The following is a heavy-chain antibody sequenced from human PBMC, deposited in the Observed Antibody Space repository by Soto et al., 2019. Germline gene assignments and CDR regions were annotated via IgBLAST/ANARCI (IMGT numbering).Heavy chain of an antibody. J-gene: IGHJ6*02. D-gene: IGHD6-19*01. CDR1: GLIFSDYH. CDR2: IRRTANSYTT. V-gene: IGHV3-72*01. CDR3: AMLGGWSGGSSGMDV. Sequence: EVQLVESGGGLVQPGGSLRLSCAASGLIFSDYHMDWVRQAPGKGMEWVGRIRRTANSYTTEYAASVKGRFTISRDESKNSLYLQMNSLKSEDTAVYYCAMLGGWSGGSSGMDVWGQGTTVTVSS.